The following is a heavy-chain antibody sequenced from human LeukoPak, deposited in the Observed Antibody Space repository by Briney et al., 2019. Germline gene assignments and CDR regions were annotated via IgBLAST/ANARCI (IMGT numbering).Heavy chain of an antibody. CDR2: IIPIFGTA. CDR1: GGTFSSYA. CDR3: ARVDSSSGYYHQFDY. Sequence: SVKVSCKASGGTFSSYAISWVRQAPGQGLEWMGGIIPIFGTANYAQKFQGRVTITADESTSTAYMELSSLRSEDTAVYYCARVDSSSGYYHQFDYWGQGTLVTVSS. J-gene: IGHJ4*02. V-gene: IGHV1-69*13. D-gene: IGHD3-22*01.